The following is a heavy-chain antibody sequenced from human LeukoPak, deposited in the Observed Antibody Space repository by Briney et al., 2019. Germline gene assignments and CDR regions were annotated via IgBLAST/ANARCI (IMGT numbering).Heavy chain of an antibody. V-gene: IGHV4-39*07. D-gene: IGHD6-13*01. CDR1: GGSISSSSYY. Sequence: PSETLSLTCTVSGGSISSSSYYWGWIRRPPGKGLEWIGSIYYSGSTYYNPSLKSRVTISVDTSKNQFSLKLSSVTAADTAVYYCARGIWQHDFWGPGTLVTVSS. CDR3: ARGIWQHDF. J-gene: IGHJ4*02. CDR2: IYYSGST.